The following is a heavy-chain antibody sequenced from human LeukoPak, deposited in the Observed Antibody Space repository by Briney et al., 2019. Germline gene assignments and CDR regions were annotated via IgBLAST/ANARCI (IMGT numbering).Heavy chain of an antibody. Sequence: PSETLSLTCTVSGGSISTYYWSWIWQPPGKGLEWIGYIYYSGSTNYNPSLKSRVTISVDTSKNQFSLKLSSVTAADTAVYYCAKERRLGSTRAFGYWGQGTLVTVSS. CDR3: AKERRLGSTRAFGY. D-gene: IGHD1-26*01. J-gene: IGHJ4*02. CDR2: IYYSGST. V-gene: IGHV4-59*01. CDR1: GGSISTYY.